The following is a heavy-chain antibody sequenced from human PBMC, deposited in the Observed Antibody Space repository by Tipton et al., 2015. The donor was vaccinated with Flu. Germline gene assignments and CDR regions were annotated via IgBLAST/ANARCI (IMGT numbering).Heavy chain of an antibody. D-gene: IGHD3-22*01. CDR1: GYSISSGYY. J-gene: IGHJ4*02. CDR3: AGQRLILDDSSGYYDY. CDR2: IYHSGST. V-gene: IGHV4-38-2*01. Sequence: TLSLTCAVSGYSISSGYYWGRIRQPPGKGLEWIGSIYHSGSTYYNPSLKSRVTISVDTSKNQFSLKLSSVTAADTAVYYCAGQRLILDDSSGYYDYWGQGTLVTVSS.